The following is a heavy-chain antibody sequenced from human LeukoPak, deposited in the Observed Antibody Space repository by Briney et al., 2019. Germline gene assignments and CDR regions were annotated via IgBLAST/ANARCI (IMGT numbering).Heavy chain of an antibody. CDR1: GFTFSSYG. Sequence: GGSLRLSCAASGFTFSSYGMSWVRQAPGKGLEWVSAISGSGGSTYYADSVKGRFTISRDNSKNTLYLQMNSLRAEDTAVYYCAKVAYYYGSAPMFDPWGQGTLVTVSS. J-gene: IGHJ5*02. D-gene: IGHD3-10*01. V-gene: IGHV3-23*01. CDR2: ISGSGGST. CDR3: AKVAYYYGSAPMFDP.